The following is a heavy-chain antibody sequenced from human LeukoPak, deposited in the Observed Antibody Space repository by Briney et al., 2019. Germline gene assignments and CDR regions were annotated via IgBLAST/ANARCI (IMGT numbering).Heavy chain of an antibody. J-gene: IGHJ1*01. CDR2: ISSSSNTI. Sequence: PGGSLRLSCAASGFTFSSYSMNWVRQAPGKGLEWVSYISSSSNTIYYADSVKGRFTSSRDNAKNSLYLQMSSLRAEDTAVYYCASLIPYYYDSNIYSPGVYWGRDPRLSVS. V-gene: IGHV3-48*01. D-gene: IGHD3-3*01. CDR1: GFTFSSYS. CDR3: ASLIPYYYDSNIYSPGVY.